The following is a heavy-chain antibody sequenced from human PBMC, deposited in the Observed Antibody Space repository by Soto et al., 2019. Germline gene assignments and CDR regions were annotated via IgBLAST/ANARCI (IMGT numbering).Heavy chain of an antibody. V-gene: IGHV1-8*01. Sequence: QVQLVQSGAEVKKPGASVKVSCEASGYTFTTYDINWVRQAPGQGLEWMGWMNPNSGNTAYERKVQGRVTLTRDNSISTAYLEVTSLGSDDTAVYYCARGGAVTNFYYYGLDVWGQGTTVTVSS. J-gene: IGHJ6*02. CDR2: MNPNSGNT. CDR1: GYTFTTYD. D-gene: IGHD4-17*01. CDR3: ARGGAVTNFYYYGLDV.